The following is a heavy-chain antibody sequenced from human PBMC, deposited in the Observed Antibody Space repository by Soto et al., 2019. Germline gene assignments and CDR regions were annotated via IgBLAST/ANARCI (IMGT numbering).Heavy chain of an antibody. J-gene: IGHJ4*02. CDR3: ARGKTTVTPGYFDY. V-gene: IGHV3-7*01. CDR1: GFTFSTYW. D-gene: IGHD4-17*01. CDR2: IKPDGRGE. Sequence: EVQLVESGGGVVQPGGSLRLSCAASGFTFSTYWMSWVRQAPGKGLEWVANIKPDGRGENYVDSVEGRFTISRDNAKNSLYLQMNSLRAEDTAVYYCARGKTTVTPGYFDYWGQGSLVTVSS.